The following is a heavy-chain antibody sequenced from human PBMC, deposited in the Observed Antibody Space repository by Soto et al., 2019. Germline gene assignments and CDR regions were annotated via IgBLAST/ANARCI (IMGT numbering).Heavy chain of an antibody. CDR1: GGSISSGDYY. CDR3: ARDRRDYVWGNFRPDY. CDR2: MYYSGST. V-gene: IGHV4-30-4*01. D-gene: IGHD3-16*02. J-gene: IGHJ4*02. Sequence: PSETLSLTCTVSGGSISSGDYYWSWIRQPPGKGLEWIGYMYYSGSTYYNPSLKSRVTISLDTSKNQFSLKLTFVTAADTAVYYCARDRRDYVWGNFRPDYWGQGTLVTVSS.